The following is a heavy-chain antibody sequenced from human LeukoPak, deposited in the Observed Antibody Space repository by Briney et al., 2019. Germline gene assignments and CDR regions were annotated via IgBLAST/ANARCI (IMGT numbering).Heavy chain of an antibody. J-gene: IGHJ4*02. V-gene: IGHV3-23*01. CDR1: GFTFSSYA. CDR2: ISGSGGST. Sequence: PGGSLRLSCAASGFTFSSYAMSWVRQAPGKGLEWVSAISGSGGSTYYADSVKGRFTISRDNSKNTLYLQMNSLRAEDTAVYYCAKSKPPYDFWSGYSVDYWGQGTLVTVPS. D-gene: IGHD3-3*01. CDR3: AKSKPPYDFWSGYSVDY.